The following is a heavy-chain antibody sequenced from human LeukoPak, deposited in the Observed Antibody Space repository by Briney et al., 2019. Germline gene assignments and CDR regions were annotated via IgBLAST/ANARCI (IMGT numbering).Heavy chain of an antibody. J-gene: IGHJ4*02. V-gene: IGHV3-7*01. CDR1: GFFFNSDW. Sequence: GCLILSCAASGFFFNSDWMDWVRQAAGKGLEWVANIKHDESEKNYLDSVKGRFTISRDNAQNSLYLQMNGLGVEDTAVYYCTRRLDDWGQGTLVTVSS. CDR2: IKHDESEK. D-gene: IGHD3-16*01. CDR3: TRRLDD.